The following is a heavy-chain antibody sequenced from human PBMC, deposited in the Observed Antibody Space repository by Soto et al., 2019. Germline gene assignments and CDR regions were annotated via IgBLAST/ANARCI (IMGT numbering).Heavy chain of an antibody. CDR1: GFTFSSYS. CDR2: IGGSSGHI. V-gene: IGHV3-21*01. Sequence: EVQLVESGGGLVKPGGSLRLSCAASGFTFSSYSMVWVRQAPEKGLEWVSSIGGSSGHIYYADSLKGRFTISRDNAKNSLYLQMNSLRVDDTAVYYCARTNGAHSNYFDYWGQGTLVTVSS. CDR3: ARTNGAHSNYFDY. J-gene: IGHJ4*02. D-gene: IGHD2-8*01.